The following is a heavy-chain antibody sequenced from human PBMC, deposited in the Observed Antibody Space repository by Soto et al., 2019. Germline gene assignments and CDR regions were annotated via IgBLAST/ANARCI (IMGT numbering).Heavy chain of an antibody. V-gene: IGHV3-30-3*01. D-gene: IGHD3-9*01. CDR1: GFTFSSYA. CDR3: ARDRTLNDFDWLLYLFDY. Sequence: GGSLRLSCAASGFTFSSYAMHWVRQAPGKGLEWVAVISYDGSNKYYADSVKGRFTISRDNSKNTLYLQMNSLRAEDTAVYYCARDRTLNDFDWLLYLFDYWGQGTLVTVSS. J-gene: IGHJ4*02. CDR2: ISYDGSNK.